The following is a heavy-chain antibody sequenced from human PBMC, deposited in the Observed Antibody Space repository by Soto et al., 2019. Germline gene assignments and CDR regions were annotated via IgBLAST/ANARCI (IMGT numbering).Heavy chain of an antibody. D-gene: IGHD2-15*01. CDR1: GGSVSSGSYY. CDR3: ARGPSGYCSGGSCYSPNWFDP. J-gene: IGHJ5*02. Sequence: PSETLSLTCTVSGGSVSSGSYYWSWIRQPPGKGLEWIGYIYYSGSTNYNPSLKSRVTISVDTSKNQFSLKLSSVTAADTAVYYCARGPSGYCSGGSCYSPNWFDPWGQGTLVTVSS. V-gene: IGHV4-61*01. CDR2: IYYSGST.